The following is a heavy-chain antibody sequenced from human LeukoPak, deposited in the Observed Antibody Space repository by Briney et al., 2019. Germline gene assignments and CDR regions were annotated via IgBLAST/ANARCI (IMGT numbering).Heavy chain of an antibody. J-gene: IGHJ4*02. CDR2: ISYDGSNK. CDR3: AREQAYCGGDCYSGYFDY. D-gene: IGHD2-21*02. Sequence: GRSLRLSCAASGFTFSSYAMHWVRQAPGKGLEWVAVISYDGSNKYYADSVKGRFTISRDNSKNTLYLQMNSLRAEDTAAYYCAREQAYCGGDCYSGYFDYWGQGTLVTVSS. V-gene: IGHV3-30-3*01. CDR1: GFTFSSYA.